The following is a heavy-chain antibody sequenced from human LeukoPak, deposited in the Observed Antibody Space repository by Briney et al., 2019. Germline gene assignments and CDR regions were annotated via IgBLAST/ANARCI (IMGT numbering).Heavy chain of an antibody. CDR1: GYTFTSYG. Sequence: ASVKVSCKASGYTFTSYGISWVRQAPGQGLEWMGWISAYNGNTNYAQKLQGRVTMTTDTSTSTAYMELRSLRSDDTAVYYCARDMEPTITMVRGVNPFDPWGQGTLVTVSS. D-gene: IGHD3-10*01. J-gene: IGHJ5*02. V-gene: IGHV1-18*01. CDR2: ISAYNGNT. CDR3: ARDMEPTITMVRGVNPFDP.